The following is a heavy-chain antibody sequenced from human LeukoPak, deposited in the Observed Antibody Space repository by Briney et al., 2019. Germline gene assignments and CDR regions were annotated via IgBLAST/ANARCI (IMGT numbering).Heavy chain of an antibody. J-gene: IGHJ3*02. V-gene: IGHV3-33*08. Sequence: GGSLRLSCAVSGFTFSGYGMHWVRQAPGKGLEWVAVIWYDGSNDYYANSVKGRFTISRDNSKNTLYLQMNSLRAEDTAVYFCARKNTQDAFDIWGQGTMVTVSS. CDR2: IWYDGSND. D-gene: IGHD2-15*01. CDR3: ARKNTQDAFDI. CDR1: GFTFSGYG.